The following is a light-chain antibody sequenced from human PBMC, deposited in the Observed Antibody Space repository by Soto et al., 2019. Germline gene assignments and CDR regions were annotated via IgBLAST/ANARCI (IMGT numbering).Light chain of an antibody. CDR2: DVS. V-gene: IGLV2-14*03. Sequence: QSALTQPASVSGSPGQSITISCTGTSSDVGAYNYVSWYQQHPDKAPKLMIYDVSNRPSGVSNRFSGSKSGNTASLTISGLQPEDEADYYCSSYTSSTTVTFGGGPKVTVL. CDR1: SSDVGAYNY. CDR3: SSYTSSTTVT. J-gene: IGLJ2*01.